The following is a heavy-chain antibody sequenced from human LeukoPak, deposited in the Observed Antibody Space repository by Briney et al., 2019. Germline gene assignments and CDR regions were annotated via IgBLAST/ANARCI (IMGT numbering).Heavy chain of an antibody. J-gene: IGHJ4*02. V-gene: IGHV4-39*01. CDR2: MCYSGST. D-gene: IGHD1-26*01. CDR3: ARSVYRTNADS. Sequence: SSVTLSLTCTVSGGSISSSSYYWDWIRQPPGKGLEWIGSMCYSGSTYYNPSLKSRVTISVDTSKNQLSLKLSSVTAADTAVYYCARSVYRTNADSWGQGTLVTVST. CDR1: GGSISSSSYY.